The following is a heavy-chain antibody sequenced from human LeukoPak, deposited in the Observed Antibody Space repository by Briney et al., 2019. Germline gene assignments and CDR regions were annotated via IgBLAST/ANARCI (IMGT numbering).Heavy chain of an antibody. V-gene: IGHV3-11*06. CDR3: ARGYYYDSSGYYY. CDR2: ISSSSSYT. Sequence: GGSLRLSGAASGFTFSDYYMSWIRQAPGKGLEWVSYISSSSSYTNYADSVKGRFTISRDNAKNSLYLQMNSLRAEDTAVYYCARGYYYDSSGYYYWGQGTLVTVSS. D-gene: IGHD3-22*01. CDR1: GFTFSDYY. J-gene: IGHJ4*02.